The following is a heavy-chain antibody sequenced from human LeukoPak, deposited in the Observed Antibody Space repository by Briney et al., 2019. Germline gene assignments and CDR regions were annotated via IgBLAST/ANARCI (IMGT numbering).Heavy chain of an antibody. CDR2: IKQDGSEK. CDR3: AKVRGGYCSGGNCYSAFDI. V-gene: IGHV3-7*04. Sequence: PGVSLRLFCAVCGFIFSIYCMIWLRQAPGKGLEWVANIKQDGSEKFSVDGGKSQFTISRENGQSSLYLQMNSLRSEDTAVYYCAKVRGGYCSGGNCYSAFDIWGQGTMVTVSS. CDR1: GFIFSIYC. J-gene: IGHJ3*02. D-gene: IGHD2-15*01.